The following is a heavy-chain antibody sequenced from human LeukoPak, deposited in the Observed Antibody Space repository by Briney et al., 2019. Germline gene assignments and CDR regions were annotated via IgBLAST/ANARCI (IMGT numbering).Heavy chain of an antibody. D-gene: IGHD5-18*01. CDR2: ICAYNGNT. CDR3: AIVDTTVGFDY. J-gene: IGHJ4*02. CDR1: GYTFTTYG. Sequence: ASVKVSCKTSGYTFTTYGITWVRQAPGQGLEWMGWICAYNGNTAYAQKFQGRVTVTTDTSTRTASMDLRSLRADDTAVYDCAIVDTTVGFDYWGQGTLVTVSS. V-gene: IGHV1-18*04.